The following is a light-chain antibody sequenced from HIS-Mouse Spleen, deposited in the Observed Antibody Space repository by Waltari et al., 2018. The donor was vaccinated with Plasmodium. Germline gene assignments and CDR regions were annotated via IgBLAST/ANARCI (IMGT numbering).Light chain of an antibody. J-gene: IGLJ2*01. Sequence: QSALTQPASVSGSPGQSITISCTGPSSDVGSYHLVSLYQQHPGQAPKLMIYEGSKRPSGVSNRFSGSKSGNTASLTISGLQAEDEADYYCCSYAGSSTFVVFGGGTKLTVL. CDR2: EGS. CDR3: CSYAGSSTFVV. V-gene: IGLV2-23*03. CDR1: SSDVGSYHL.